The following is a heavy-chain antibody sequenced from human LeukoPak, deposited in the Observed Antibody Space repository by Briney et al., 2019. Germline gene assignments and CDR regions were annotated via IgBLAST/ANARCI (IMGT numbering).Heavy chain of an antibody. V-gene: IGHV3-30*12. CDR1: GFIFTKYG. J-gene: IGHJ6*03. CDR2: IQFDGSNR. Sequence: PGGSLRLSCTTSGFIFTKYGMHWLRQAPGKGLEWVALIQFDGSNRYYADSVKGRFTISRDNAKNSLYLQMNSLRAEDTAVYYCARPPAEGYYYYYYMDVWGKGTTVTVSS. CDR3: ARPPAEGYYYYYYMDV. D-gene: IGHD2-2*01.